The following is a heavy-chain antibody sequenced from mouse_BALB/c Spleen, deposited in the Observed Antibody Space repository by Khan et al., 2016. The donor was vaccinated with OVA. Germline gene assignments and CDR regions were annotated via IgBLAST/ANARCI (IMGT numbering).Heavy chain of an antibody. J-gene: IGHJ3*01. CDR1: GYTFTSFW. Sequence: QVQLQQSGPELVRPGASVKMSCKASGYTFTSFWLHWVKQRPGQGLEWIGMIDPSKSETRLNQKFKDKATFNVDKSSNTAYMQLSRLTSEDSAVYSCSRGGYGSPFAYWGQGTLVTVSA. V-gene: IGHV1S127*01. CDR2: IDPSKSET. D-gene: IGHD1-1*01. CDR3: SRGGYGSPFAY.